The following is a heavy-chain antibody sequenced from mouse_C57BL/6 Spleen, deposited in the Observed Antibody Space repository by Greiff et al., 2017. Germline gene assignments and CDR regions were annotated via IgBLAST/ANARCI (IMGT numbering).Heavy chain of an antibody. CDR2: INPYNGGT. J-gene: IGHJ4*01. CDR1: GYTFTDYY. V-gene: IGHV1-19*01. CDR3: ARSYYGYDKTFYAMDY. Sequence: EVQLQQSGPVLVKPGASVKMSCKASGYTFTDYYMNWVKQSHGKSLEWIGVINPYNGGTSYNQKFKGKATLTVDKSSSTAYMELNSLTSEDSAVYYCARSYYGYDKTFYAMDYWGQGTSVTVSS. D-gene: IGHD2-2*01.